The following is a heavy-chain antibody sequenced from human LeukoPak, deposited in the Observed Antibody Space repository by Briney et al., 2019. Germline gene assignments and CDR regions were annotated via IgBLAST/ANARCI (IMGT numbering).Heavy chain of an antibody. CDR3: ARLPGYYDSSGYFY. J-gene: IGHJ4*02. CDR1: GFTFDDYA. Sequence: GGSLRLSCAASGFTFDDYAMHWVRQAPGKGLEWVSGISWNSGSIGYADSVKGRFTISRDNAKNSLYLQMNSLRAEDTAVYYCARLPGYYDSSGYFYWGQGTLVTVSS. D-gene: IGHD3-22*01. CDR2: ISWNSGSI. V-gene: IGHV3-9*01.